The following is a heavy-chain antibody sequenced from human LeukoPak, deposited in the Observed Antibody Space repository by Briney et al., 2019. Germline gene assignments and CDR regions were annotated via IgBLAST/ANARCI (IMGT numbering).Heavy chain of an antibody. CDR3: ARRGVFGSDNYFEY. J-gene: IGHJ4*01. D-gene: IGHD3-10*01. V-gene: IGHV4-39*01. Sequence: SETLSLNCSVLGASVYSGDYYWVWIRQPPGRGLEFIGAVYYSGSTFDNPSLSGRITMSVDTSKNQFSLNLASVTATDTAVYYCARRGVFGSDNYFEYWGQGILVIVSS. CDR2: VYYSGST. CDR1: GASVYSGDYY.